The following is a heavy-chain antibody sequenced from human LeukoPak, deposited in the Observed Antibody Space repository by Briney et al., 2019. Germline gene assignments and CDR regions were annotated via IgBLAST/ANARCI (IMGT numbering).Heavy chain of an antibody. CDR3: AKDLYSSGWYNYFDP. CDR2: ISHDGSEK. D-gene: IGHD6-19*01. CDR1: GFSISTYG. Sequence: PGGSLRLSCAASGFSISTYGMHWVRQAPGKGLEGVAMISHDGSEKYYVDSAKGRFTISRDNSKNTLYLQMNSLRGEDTAMYYCAKDLYSSGWYNYFDPWGQGTLVTVSS. V-gene: IGHV3-30*18. J-gene: IGHJ5*02.